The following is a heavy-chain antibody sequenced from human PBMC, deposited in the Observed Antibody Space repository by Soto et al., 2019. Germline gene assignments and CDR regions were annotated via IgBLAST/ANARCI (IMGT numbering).Heavy chain of an antibody. V-gene: IGHV6-1*01. J-gene: IGHJ2*01. CDR2: TYYRSKWYN. CDR1: GDSVSSATAT. CDR3: VRDSSGFQWYFDL. Sequence: QVQLQQSGPGLVKPSQTLSLICAISGDSVSSATATWRWIRQSPSRGLEWLGRTYYRSKWYNDYALSVKRRMASTADTSKNQLSLQLNSVTPEDTAVYFFVRDSSGFQWYFDLWGPGTLVTVSS. D-gene: IGHD6-19*01.